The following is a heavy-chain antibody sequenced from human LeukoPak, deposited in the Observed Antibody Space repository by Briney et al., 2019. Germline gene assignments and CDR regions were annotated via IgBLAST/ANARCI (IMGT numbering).Heavy chain of an antibody. CDR2: INPNSGGT. CDR3: ARDARDSSSSYTNFDN. D-gene: IGHD6-6*01. V-gene: IGHV1-2*06. CDR1: GYTFTGYY. J-gene: IGHJ4*02. Sequence: ASVKVSCKASGYTFTGYYMHWVRQAPGQGLEWMGRINPNSGGTNYAQKFQGRVTMTRDTSISTAYMELSRLRSDDTAVYYCARDARDSSSSYTNFDNWGQGTLVTVSS.